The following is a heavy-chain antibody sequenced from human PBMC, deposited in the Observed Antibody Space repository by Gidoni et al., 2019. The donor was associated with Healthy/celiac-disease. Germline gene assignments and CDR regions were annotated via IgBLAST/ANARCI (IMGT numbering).Heavy chain of an antibody. CDR1: GFSLGSHA. CDR2: ISGSGGST. CDR3: AKSGLGGYDP. Sequence: EVQLLASGGGLVQPGGSLRLSCAAPGFSLGSHAMSWARQAPGKGLEWVSAISGSGGSTYYADSVKGRFTISRDNSKNTLYLQRNSLRAEDTAAYYCAKSGLGGYDPWGQGTLVTVSS. V-gene: IGHV3-23*01. D-gene: IGHD5-12*01. J-gene: IGHJ5*02.